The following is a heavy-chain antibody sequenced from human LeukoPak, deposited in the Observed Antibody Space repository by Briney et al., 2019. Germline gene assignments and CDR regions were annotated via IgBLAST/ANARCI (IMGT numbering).Heavy chain of an antibody. V-gene: IGHV1-46*01. J-gene: IGHJ5*02. CDR2: INPSGGST. Sequence: ASVKVSCKASGYTFTSYYMHWVRQAPGQGLEWMGIINPSGGSTSYAQKFQGRVTMTEDTSTDTAYMELSSLRSEDTAVYYRATDEIKYGVRGVISRWFDPWGQGTLVTVSS. CDR1: GYTFTSYY. CDR3: ATDEIKYGVRGVISRWFDP. D-gene: IGHD3-10*01.